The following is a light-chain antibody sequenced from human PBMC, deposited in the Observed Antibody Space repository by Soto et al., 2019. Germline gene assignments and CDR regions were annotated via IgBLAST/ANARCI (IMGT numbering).Light chain of an antibody. V-gene: IGKV1-5*03. Sequence: DIQMTQSPSTLSASVGDRVTITCRASQSISRWLAWYQQKPGKAPKILISKASNLEKGVPSRFSGSGSETEFTLTISRVHPEDSATYYCQQYKTHWTFGTGTKVDIK. CDR3: QQYKTHWT. CDR1: QSISRW. CDR2: KAS. J-gene: IGKJ1*01.